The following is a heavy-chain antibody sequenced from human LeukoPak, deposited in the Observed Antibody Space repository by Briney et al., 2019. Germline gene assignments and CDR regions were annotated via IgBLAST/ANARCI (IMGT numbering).Heavy chain of an antibody. V-gene: IGHV3-74*01. CDR1: GFTFSNYW. CDR2: INNDGCTT. J-gene: IGHJ1*01. Sequence: GGSLRLSCAASGFTFSNYWMHWVRQTPGKGLLGVSRINNDGCTTSYADSVKGRFTIFRDNAKNTLYLQMNSLKSEDPAGYYCARGPAANSGKYYAGEYGGQGTRVTVSS. CDR3: ARGPAANSGKYYAGEY. D-gene: IGHD1-26*01.